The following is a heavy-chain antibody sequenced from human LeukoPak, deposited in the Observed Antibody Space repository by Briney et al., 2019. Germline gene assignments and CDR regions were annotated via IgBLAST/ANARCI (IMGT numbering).Heavy chain of an antibody. Sequence: SETLSLTCTVSGGSISSGSYYWSWIRQPAGKGLEWIGRIYTSWSTNYNPSLKSRVSISIDTSKSQFSLKLSSVTAADTAVYYCVRGVGSSSRVRYSYMDVWGKGTTVTVSS. V-gene: IGHV4-61*02. CDR3: VRGVGSSSRVRYSYMDV. J-gene: IGHJ6*03. CDR1: GGSISSGSYY. D-gene: IGHD2-2*01. CDR2: IYTSWST.